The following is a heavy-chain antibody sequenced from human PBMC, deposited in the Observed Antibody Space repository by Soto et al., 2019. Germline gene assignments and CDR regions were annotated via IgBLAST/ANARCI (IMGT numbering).Heavy chain of an antibody. D-gene: IGHD2-8*01. Sequence: SETLSLTCAVEGGSLQGSFWNWIRQSPSKGLEWIGEISDSGTTKYNPSLQSRVTISLDSSKNHFSLKLSSVTAADTAVYYCARGAQGQIVFMEYVRYGMDVWGQGTTVTVSS. CDR1: GGSLQGSF. CDR3: ARGAQGQIVFMEYVRYGMDV. J-gene: IGHJ6*02. CDR2: ISDSGTT. V-gene: IGHV4-34*01.